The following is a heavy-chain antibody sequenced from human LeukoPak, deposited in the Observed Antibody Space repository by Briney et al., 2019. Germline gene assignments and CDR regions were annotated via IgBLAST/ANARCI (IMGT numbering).Heavy chain of an antibody. CDR3: ARVLSRAVAQPSLGY. D-gene: IGHD6-19*01. Sequence: SETLSLTCTVSGGSISSYYWSWIRQPPGKGLEWIGYIYYSGSTNYNPSLKSRVTISVDTSKNQFSLKLSSVTAADTAVYYCARVLSRAVAQPSLGYWGQGTLVTVSS. CDR1: GGSISSYY. J-gene: IGHJ4*02. V-gene: IGHV4-59*01. CDR2: IYYSGST.